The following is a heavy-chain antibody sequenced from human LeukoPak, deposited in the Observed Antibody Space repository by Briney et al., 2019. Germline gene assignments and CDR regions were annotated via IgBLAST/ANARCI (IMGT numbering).Heavy chain of an antibody. J-gene: IGHJ4*02. D-gene: IGHD3-22*01. CDR2: ISAYNVNT. CDR1: GYNLISYG. V-gene: IGHV1-18*01. CDR3: ARPYDTSGYYNYYLDY. Sequence: ASVKVSRKASGYNLISYGIIWVRQAPGQGLEWMGWISAYNVNTNYAQKFQGRVTMTTDTSTSTAYMELRSLKSDDTAVYFCARPYDTSGYYNYYLDYWGQGTLVTVSS.